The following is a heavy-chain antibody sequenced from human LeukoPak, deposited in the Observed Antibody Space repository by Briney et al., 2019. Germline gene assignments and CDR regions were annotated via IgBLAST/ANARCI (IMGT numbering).Heavy chain of an antibody. Sequence: PSQTLSLTCTVSGGSISSGGYYWSWIRQPPGKGLGWIGYIYHSGSTYYNPSLKSRVTISVERSKNQFSLKLSSVTAADTAVYYCASGGAVGATAWHYFDYWGQGTLVTVSS. V-gene: IGHV4-30-2*01. CDR3: ASGGAVGATAWHYFDY. J-gene: IGHJ4*02. CDR2: IYHSGST. D-gene: IGHD1-26*01. CDR1: GGSISSGGYY.